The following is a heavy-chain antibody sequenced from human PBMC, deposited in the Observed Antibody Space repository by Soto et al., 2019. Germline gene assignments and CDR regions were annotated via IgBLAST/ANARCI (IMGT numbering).Heavy chain of an antibody. J-gene: IGHJ1*01. D-gene: IGHD6-19*01. CDR3: ARLGGIAVAGPIYF. CDR1: GGSISGSNYY. Sequence: QLQLQESDPGLVKPSETLSLTCSVSGGSISGSNYYWAWIRQSPGKGLEWIGSVYHTGNTYYSLSLRSRVAISLDTSKNQFSLRLDAVSAADTATYYCARLGGIAVAGPIYFWGQGTLVTVSS. V-gene: IGHV4-39*01. CDR2: VYHTGNT.